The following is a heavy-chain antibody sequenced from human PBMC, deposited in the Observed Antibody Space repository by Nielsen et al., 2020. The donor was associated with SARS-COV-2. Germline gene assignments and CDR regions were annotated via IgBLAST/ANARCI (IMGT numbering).Heavy chain of an antibody. CDR3: AKGGWYSSPEWGDY. CDR2: ISSSSSTI. D-gene: IGHD6-13*01. Sequence: GESLKISCAASGFTFSSYSMNWVRQAPGKGLEWVSYISSSSSTIYYADSVKGRFTISRDNAKNSLYLQMNSLRAEDTAVYYCAKGGWYSSPEWGDYWGQGTLVTVSS. V-gene: IGHV3-48*01. J-gene: IGHJ4*02. CDR1: GFTFSSYS.